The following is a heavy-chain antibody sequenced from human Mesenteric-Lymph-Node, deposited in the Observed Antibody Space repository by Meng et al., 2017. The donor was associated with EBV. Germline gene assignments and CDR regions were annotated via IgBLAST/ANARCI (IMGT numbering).Heavy chain of an antibody. CDR1: GGSISSGGYY. CDR3: ARGEDSNWFDP. V-gene: IGHV4-30-4*01. D-gene: IGHD2-15*01. Sequence: QGKLQESGPGLVKPSQTLSLTCAVSGGSISSGGYYWSWIRQPPGKGLEWIGYIYYSGSTYYNPSLKSRVTISVDTSKNQYSLKLSSVTAADTAVYYCARGEDSNWFDPWGQGTLVTVSS. CDR2: IYYSGST. J-gene: IGHJ5*02.